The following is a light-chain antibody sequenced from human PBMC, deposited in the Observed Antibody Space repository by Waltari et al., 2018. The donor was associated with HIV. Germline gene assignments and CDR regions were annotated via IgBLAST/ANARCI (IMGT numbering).Light chain of an antibody. CDR3: QQYKSPHT. CDR1: QSISTW. Sequence: DIQMTQSPSTLSASVGDRVPIPCRASQSISTWLAWYQQKPGKAPKLLIYKASSLESGVPSRFSGSGSGTEFTLTISSLQPDDFATYHCQQYKSPHTFGQGTKLEIK. V-gene: IGKV1-5*03. CDR2: KAS. J-gene: IGKJ2*01.